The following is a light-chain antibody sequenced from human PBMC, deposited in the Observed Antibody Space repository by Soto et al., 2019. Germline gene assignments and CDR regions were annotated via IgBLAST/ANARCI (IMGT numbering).Light chain of an antibody. Sequence: EIVMTQSPATLSVSPGERATLSCRANQSVRSNLAWYQQKPGQAPRLLIYGASSGATGIPDRFSGSGSGTDFTLTISRLEPEDFAIYYCQQRSNWPITFGQGTRLEIK. CDR3: QQRSNWPIT. CDR2: GAS. J-gene: IGKJ5*01. CDR1: QSVRSN. V-gene: IGKV3D-20*02.